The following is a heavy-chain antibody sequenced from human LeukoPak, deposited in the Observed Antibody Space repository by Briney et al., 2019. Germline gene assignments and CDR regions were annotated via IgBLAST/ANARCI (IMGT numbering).Heavy chain of an antibody. V-gene: IGHV3-30*02. CDR2: IRYDGSKE. Sequence: GGSLRLSCAASGFTFSSYGMHWVRQAPGKGLEWVAFIRYDGSKEYYADSVKGRFTISRDNSKNTLYLQMNSLKTEDTAVYYCAKDSRYYYVGYWGQGTLVTVSS. J-gene: IGHJ4*02. D-gene: IGHD1-14*01. CDR1: GFTFSSYG. CDR3: AKDSRYYYVGY.